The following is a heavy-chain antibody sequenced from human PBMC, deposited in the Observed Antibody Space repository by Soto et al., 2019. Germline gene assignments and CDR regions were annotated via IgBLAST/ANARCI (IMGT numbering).Heavy chain of an antibody. V-gene: IGHV3-30*18. D-gene: IGHD6-13*01. CDR3: AKDSTPIAAAGLNWFDP. CDR2: ISYDGSNK. CDR1: GFTFSSYG. Sequence: GGSLRLSCAASGFTFSSYGMHWVRQAPGKGLEWVAVISYDGSNKYYADSVKGRFTISRDNSKNTLYLQMNSLRAEDTAVYYCAKDSTPIAAAGLNWFDPWGQGTLVTVSS. J-gene: IGHJ5*02.